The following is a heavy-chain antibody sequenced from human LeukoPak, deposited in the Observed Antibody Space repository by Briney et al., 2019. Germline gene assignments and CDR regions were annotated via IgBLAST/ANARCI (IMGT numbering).Heavy chain of an antibody. J-gene: IGHJ4*02. CDR2: IKQDGSEK. CDR3: AKLEDIVVVPAATIIN. CDR1: GFTFSSYW. V-gene: IGHV3-7*03. Sequence: GGSLRLSCAASGFTFSSYWMSWVRQAPGKGLEWVANIKQDGSEKNYVDSVKGRFTISRDNSKNTLYLQMNSLRAEDTAVYYCAKLEDIVVVPAATIINWGQGTLVTVSS. D-gene: IGHD2-2*01.